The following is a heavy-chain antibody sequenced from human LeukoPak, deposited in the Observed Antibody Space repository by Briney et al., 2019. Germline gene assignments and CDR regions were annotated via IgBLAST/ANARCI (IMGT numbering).Heavy chain of an antibody. CDR2: IIPIFGIA. CDR3: ARDTGYSSGWYNY. V-gene: IGHV1-69*04. CDR1: GGTFSSYA. D-gene: IGHD6-19*01. Sequence: SVKVSCKASGGTFSSYAISWVRQAPGQGLEWMGRIIPIFGIASYAQKFQGRVTITADKSTSTAYMELSSLRSEDTAVYYCARDTGYSSGWYNYWGQGTLVTVSS. J-gene: IGHJ4*02.